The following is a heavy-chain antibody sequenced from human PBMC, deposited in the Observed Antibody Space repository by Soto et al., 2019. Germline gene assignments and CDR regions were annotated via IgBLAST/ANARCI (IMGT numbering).Heavy chain of an antibody. CDR1: GGSIGGGGYY. Sequence: SETLSLTCTVSGGSIGGGGYYWSWIRQHPGKGLEWIGYIYYSGSTYYNPPLKSRVTISVDTSKNQFSLKLSSVTAADTAVYYCARSISPWGQGTLVTVSS. CDR3: ARSISP. CDR2: IYYSGST. V-gene: IGHV4-31*03. D-gene: IGHD3-3*02. J-gene: IGHJ5*02.